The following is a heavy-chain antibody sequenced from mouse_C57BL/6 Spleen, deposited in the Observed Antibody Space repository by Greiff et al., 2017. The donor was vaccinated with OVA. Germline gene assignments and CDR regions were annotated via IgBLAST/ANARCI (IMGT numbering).Heavy chain of an antibody. D-gene: IGHD1-1*01. CDR3: ASDTYGSFFDY. V-gene: IGHV1-52*01. J-gene: IGHJ2*01. CDR2: IDPSDSET. Sequence: QVQLQQPGAELVRPGSSVKLSCKASGYTFTSYWMHWVKQRPIQGLEWIGNIDPSDSETHYNQKFKDKATLTVDKSSSTAYMQLSSLTSEYSAVYYCASDTYGSFFDYWGQGTTLTVSS. CDR1: GYTFTSYW.